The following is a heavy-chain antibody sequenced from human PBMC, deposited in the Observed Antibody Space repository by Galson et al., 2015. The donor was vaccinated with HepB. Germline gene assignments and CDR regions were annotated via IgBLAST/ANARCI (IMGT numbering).Heavy chain of an antibody. V-gene: IGHV1-69*02. J-gene: IGHJ4*02. D-gene: IGHD3-10*01. CDR3: ATGPPMVRGVYLLDY. CDR2: IIPILGIA. CDR1: GGTFSSYT. Sequence: SVKVSCKASGGTFSSYTISWVRQAPGQGLEWMGRIIPILGIANYAQKFQGRVTITADKSTSTAYMELSSLRSEDTAVYYCATGPPMVRGVYLLDYWGQGTLVTVSS.